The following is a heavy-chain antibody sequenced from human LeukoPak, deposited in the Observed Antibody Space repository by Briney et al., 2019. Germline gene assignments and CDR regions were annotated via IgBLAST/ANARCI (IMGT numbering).Heavy chain of an antibody. Sequence: SETLSLTCTVSGDSISSYYWSWIRQPPGKGLEWIGYIYYSGSTNYNPSLKSRVTISVDTSKNQFSLKLSSVTAADTTVYYCARNVGSGTLDYWGQGTLVXVSS. CDR2: IYYSGST. D-gene: IGHD6-13*01. CDR1: GDSISSYY. V-gene: IGHV4-59*01. CDR3: ARNVGSGTLDY. J-gene: IGHJ4*02.